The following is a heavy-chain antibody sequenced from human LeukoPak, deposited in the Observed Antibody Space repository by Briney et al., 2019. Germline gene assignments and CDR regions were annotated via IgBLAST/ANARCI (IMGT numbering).Heavy chain of an antibody. CDR2: IYASGAT. V-gene: IGHV4-61*02. CDR3: ARGSYYDSSGYYRIAFDM. CDR1: GGSISSGSHY. J-gene: IGHJ3*02. Sequence: SETLSLTCTVSGGSISSGSHYWNWIRQPAGKGLEWIGRIYASGATNYNPSLNSRVTISVDTAKNQFSLKLSSVTAADTAVYYCARGSYYDSSGYYRIAFDMWGQGTMVTVSS. D-gene: IGHD3-22*01.